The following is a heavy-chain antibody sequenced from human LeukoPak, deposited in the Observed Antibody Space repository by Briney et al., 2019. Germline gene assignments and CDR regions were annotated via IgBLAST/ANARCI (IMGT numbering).Heavy chain of an antibody. Sequence: GGSLRLSSAVSGFTFISYGMQWVRQAPGKGLAWVSRINTDGSGTAYADSVKGRFTISRDNAKNTLYLQMNSLRAEDTALYYCARELPREVTLDYWGQGTLVTVSS. V-gene: IGHV3-74*01. CDR1: GFTFISYG. CDR2: INTDGSGT. J-gene: IGHJ4*01. D-gene: IGHD2-21*02. CDR3: ARELPREVTLDY.